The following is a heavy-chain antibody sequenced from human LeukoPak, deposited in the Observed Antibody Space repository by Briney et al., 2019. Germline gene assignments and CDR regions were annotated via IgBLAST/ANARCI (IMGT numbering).Heavy chain of an antibody. J-gene: IGHJ4*02. CDR2: IFTGSS. CDR1: GGSISSYY. D-gene: IGHD1-26*01. Sequence: SETLSLTCTVPGGSISSYYWSWIRQPAGKRLEWIGRIFTGSSNYNPSLKSRVTMSIDTSKNQFSLKLSSVTAADTAVYYCARGPTALVGATPLAGYFDYWGQGTLVTVSS. CDR3: ARGPTALVGATPLAGYFDY. V-gene: IGHV4-4*07.